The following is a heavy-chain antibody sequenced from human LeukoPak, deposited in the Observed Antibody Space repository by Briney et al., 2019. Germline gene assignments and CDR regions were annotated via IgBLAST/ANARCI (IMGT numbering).Heavy chain of an antibody. CDR1: GGSFSGYY. D-gene: IGHD5-18*01. Sequence: SETLSLTCAVYGGSFSGYYWSWIRQPPGKGLEWIGEINHSGSTNYNPSLKSRVTISVDTSKNQFSLKLSSVTAADTAVYYCARVDTAMVTAIDYLGQGTLVTVSS. CDR2: INHSGST. V-gene: IGHV4-34*01. J-gene: IGHJ4*02. CDR3: ARVDTAMVTAIDY.